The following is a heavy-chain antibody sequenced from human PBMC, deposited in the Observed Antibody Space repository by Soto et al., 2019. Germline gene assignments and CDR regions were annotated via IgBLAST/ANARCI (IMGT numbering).Heavy chain of an antibody. D-gene: IGHD2-2*01. CDR2: IFSNDDK. V-gene: IGHV2-26*01. Sequence: QVTLKESGPVLVKPTETLTLTCTVSGLSLSNGRLGVSWIRQPPGKALEWLAHIFSNDDKSYSTSLKSRLTISKHTSRSQVVLTMTNMDPVDSATYYCALIKDCSRTDCYLASFDPWGQGTLVTVSS. CDR3: ALIKDCSRTDCYLASFDP. J-gene: IGHJ5*02. CDR1: GLSLSNGRLG.